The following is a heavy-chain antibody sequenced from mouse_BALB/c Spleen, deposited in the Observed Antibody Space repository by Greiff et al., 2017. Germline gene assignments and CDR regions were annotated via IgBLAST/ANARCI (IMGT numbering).Heavy chain of an antibody. CDR3: AREPPRLYYYAMDY. CDR1: GFTFSSFG. J-gene: IGHJ4*01. Sequence: EVQRVESGGGLVQPGGSRKLSCAASGFTFSSFGMHWVRQAPEKGLEWVAYISSGSSTIYYADTVKGRFTISRDNPKNTLFLQMTSLRSEDTAMYYCAREPPRLYYYAMDYWGQGTSVTVSS. CDR2: ISSGSSTI. V-gene: IGHV5-17*02. D-gene: IGHD1-2*01.